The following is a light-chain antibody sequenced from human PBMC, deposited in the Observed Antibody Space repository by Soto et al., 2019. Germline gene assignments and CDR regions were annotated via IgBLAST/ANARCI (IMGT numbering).Light chain of an antibody. V-gene: IGLV1-44*01. Sequence: QSALTQPPSASGTPGQRVTISCSGSTSNIGSNSVNWYQQVPGTAPKLLIDSNNQRPSGIPDRFSASKSGTSAFLAISGLRSEDESYYYCAAWDDTLNGHWVFGGGTKLTVL. CDR2: SNN. CDR3: AAWDDTLNGHWV. J-gene: IGLJ3*02. CDR1: TSNIGSNS.